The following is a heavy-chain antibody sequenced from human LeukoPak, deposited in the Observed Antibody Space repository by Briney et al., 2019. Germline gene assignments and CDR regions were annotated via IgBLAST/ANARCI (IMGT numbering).Heavy chain of an antibody. V-gene: IGHV3-23*01. J-gene: IGHJ2*01. CDR2: ISGSGGST. CDR3: ARARGFRRYWYFDL. D-gene: IGHD3-3*01. Sequence: GGSLRLSCAASGFTFSSYAMSWVRQAPGKGLEWVSAISGSGGSTYYADSVKGRFTISRDNSKNTLYLQMNSLRAEDTAVYYCARARGFRRYWYFDLWGRGTLVTVSS. CDR1: GFTFSSYA.